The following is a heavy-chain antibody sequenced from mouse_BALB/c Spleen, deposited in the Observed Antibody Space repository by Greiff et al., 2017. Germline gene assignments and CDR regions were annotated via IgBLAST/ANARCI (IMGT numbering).Heavy chain of an antibody. Sequence: VQLQQSGPELVRPGVSVKISCKGSGYTFTDYAMHWVKQSHAKRLEWIGVISTYYGNTNYNQKFKGKATMTVNKSSSTAYMELARLTSEDSAIYYCAREGGRQGAWFAYWGQGTLVTVSA. V-gene: IGHV1-67*01. CDR3: AREGGRQGAWFAY. J-gene: IGHJ3*01. CDR2: ISTYYGNT. CDR1: GYTFTDYA. D-gene: IGHD3-2*01.